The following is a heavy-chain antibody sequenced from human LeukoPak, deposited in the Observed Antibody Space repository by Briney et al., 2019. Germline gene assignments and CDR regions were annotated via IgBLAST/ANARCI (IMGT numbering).Heavy chain of an antibody. V-gene: IGHV1-69*06. J-gene: IGHJ6*04. CDR3: AVKRRGYCSSTSCYFSHGMDV. CDR1: GGTFSSYA. Sequence: ASVKVSCKASGGTFSSYAISWVRQAPGQGLEWMGGIIPIFGTANYAQKFQGRVTITADKSTSTAYMELSSLRSEDTAVYYCAVKRRGYCSSTSCYFSHGMDVWGKGTTVTVSS. CDR2: IIPIFGTA. D-gene: IGHD2-2*01.